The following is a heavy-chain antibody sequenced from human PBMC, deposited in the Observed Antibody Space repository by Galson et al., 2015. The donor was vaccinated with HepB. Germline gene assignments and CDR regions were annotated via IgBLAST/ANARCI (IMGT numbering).Heavy chain of an antibody. CDR3: FSWDGDSSSF. J-gene: IGHJ4*02. Sequence: SGYPFTTYYIHWVRQAPGQGLEWMGMINPESGATRYTQKFQDRVTMTRDTSTTTGYMELSSLRSGDTAVYYCFSWDGDSSSFWGQGTLVTVSS. V-gene: IGHV1-46*03. CDR1: GYPFTTYY. D-gene: IGHD6-13*01. CDR2: INPESGAT.